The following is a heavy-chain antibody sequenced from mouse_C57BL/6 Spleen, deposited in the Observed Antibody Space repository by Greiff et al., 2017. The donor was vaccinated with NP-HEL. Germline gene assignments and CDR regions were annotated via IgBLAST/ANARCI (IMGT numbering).Heavy chain of an antibody. V-gene: IGHV1-52*01. D-gene: IGHD2-1*01. J-gene: IGHJ4*01. CDR2: IDPSDSET. CDR1: GYTFTSYW. Sequence: QVQLQQPGAELVRPGSSVKLSCKASGYTFTSYWMHWVKQRPIQGLEWIGNIDPSDSETHYNQKFKDKATLTVDKSSSTAYMQLSSLTSEDSAVYYCAIYYGTLGAMDYWGQGTSVTVSS. CDR3: AIYYGTLGAMDY.